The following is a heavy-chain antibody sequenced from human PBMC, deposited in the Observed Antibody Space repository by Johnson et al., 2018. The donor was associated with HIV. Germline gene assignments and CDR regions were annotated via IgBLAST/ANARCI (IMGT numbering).Heavy chain of an antibody. J-gene: IGHJ3*02. CDR1: GFTFSDYY. CDR2: IRTSSSTI. V-gene: IGHV3-11*04. CDR3: AKCPSVSTCDAFDI. D-gene: IGHD6-13*01. Sequence: QVQLVESGGGLVKPGGSLRLSCAASGFTFSDYYMSWIRQAPGKGPAWISYIRTSSSTIYYADSVKGRFTISRDNFKNTLYLQMNSLRAEDTAVYYCAKCPSVSTCDAFDIWGQGTMVTVSS.